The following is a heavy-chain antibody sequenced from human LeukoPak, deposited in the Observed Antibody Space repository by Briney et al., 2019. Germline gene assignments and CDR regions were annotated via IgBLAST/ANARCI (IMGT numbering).Heavy chain of an antibody. CDR2: ISDDGSSA. D-gene: IGHD3-22*01. Sequence: GGSLRLSCTASGFTFRSYWMHWVRQIPGKGLMWVSRISDDGSSASYADSVKGRFTISRDNSKNTLYLQMNSLRAEDTAVYYCAKDQVVITTTGSWFDPWGQGTLVTVSS. CDR1: GFTFRSYW. V-gene: IGHV3-74*01. J-gene: IGHJ5*02. CDR3: AKDQVVITTTGSWFDP.